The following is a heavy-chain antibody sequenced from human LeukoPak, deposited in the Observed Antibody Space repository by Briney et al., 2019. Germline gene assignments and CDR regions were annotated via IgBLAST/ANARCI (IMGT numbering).Heavy chain of an antibody. CDR3: AKDLARITMIVVVIRRDYYYYGMDV. V-gene: IGHV3-23*01. J-gene: IGHJ6*02. CDR1: GFTFSSYA. Sequence: PGASLRLSCAASGFTFSSYAMSWVRQAPGKGPEWVSAISGSGGSTYYADSVKGRFTISRDNSKNTLYLQMNSLRAEDTAVYYCAKDLARITMIVVVIRRDYYYYGMDVWGQGTTVTVSS. D-gene: IGHD3-22*01. CDR2: ISGSGGST.